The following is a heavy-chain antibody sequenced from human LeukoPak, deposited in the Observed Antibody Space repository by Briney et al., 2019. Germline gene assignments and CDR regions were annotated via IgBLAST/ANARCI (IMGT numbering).Heavy chain of an antibody. CDR2: IYYSGST. D-gene: IGHD3-10*01. V-gene: IGHV4-59*08. Sequence: AETLSLTCTVSGGSISSYYSSWIRQPPGKGLEWIGYIYYSGSTNYNPSLKSRVTISVDTSKNQFSLKLSSVTAADTAVYYCARRPNLTYYYGSGSSTAYAFDIWGQGTMVTVSS. CDR3: ARRPNLTYYYGSGSSTAYAFDI. J-gene: IGHJ3*02. CDR1: GGSISSYY.